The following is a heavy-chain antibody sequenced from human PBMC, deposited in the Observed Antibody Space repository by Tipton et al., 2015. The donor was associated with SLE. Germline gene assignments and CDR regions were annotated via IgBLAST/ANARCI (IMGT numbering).Heavy chain of an antibody. V-gene: IGHV4-34*01. CDR2: INHSGST. CDR1: GGSFTGYY. J-gene: IGHJ6*03. CDR3: AGWELRSYYYYYMDV. Sequence: TLSLTCAVYGGSFTGYYWSWIRQPPGKGLEWIGEINHSGSTNYNPSLKSRVTISVDTSKNQFSLRLRSVTAADTAVYYCAGWELRSYYYYYMDVWGKGTTVTVSS. D-gene: IGHD1-26*01.